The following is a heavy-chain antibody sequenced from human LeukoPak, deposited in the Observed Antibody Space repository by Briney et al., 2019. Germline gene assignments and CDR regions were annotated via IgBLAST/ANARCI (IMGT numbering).Heavy chain of an antibody. CDR3: ARDAVVLEPHHYYYYMDV. Sequence: ASVKVSCKASGYTFTGYYMHWVRQAPGQGLEWMGWINPNSGGTNYAQKFQGRVTMTRDTSISTAYMELSRLRSDDTAVYYCARDAVVLEPHHYYYYMDVWGKGTTVTVSS. CDR2: INPNSGGT. D-gene: IGHD2-2*01. V-gene: IGHV1-2*02. J-gene: IGHJ6*03. CDR1: GYTFTGYY.